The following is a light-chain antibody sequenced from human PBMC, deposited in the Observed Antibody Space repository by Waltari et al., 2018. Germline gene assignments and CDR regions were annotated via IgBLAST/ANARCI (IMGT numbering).Light chain of an antibody. CDR3: AAWDDSLNGRWV. CDR2: RSD. J-gene: IGLJ3*02. CDR1: ASNIRNNV. V-gene: IGLV1-44*01. Sequence: QSVLTQPPSASGTPGQGVTHPCSGCASNIRNNVVPWSQQVPGKAPKLLIYRSDRRPAGVPDRFSGSKSGTSAALAISGLQSEDEADYYCAAWDDSLNGRWVFGGGTKVTVL.